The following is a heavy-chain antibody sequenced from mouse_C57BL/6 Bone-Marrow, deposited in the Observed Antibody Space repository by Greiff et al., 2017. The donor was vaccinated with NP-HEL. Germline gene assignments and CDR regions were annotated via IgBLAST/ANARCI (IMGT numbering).Heavy chain of an antibody. J-gene: IGHJ4*01. CDR1: GFTFSDYG. CDR2: ISNLAYSI. D-gene: IGHD2-4*01. CDR3: ARRDDDDRDAAMDY. V-gene: IGHV5-15*01. Sequence: EVMLVESGGGLVQPGGSLKLSCAASGFTFSDYGMAWVRQAPRKGPEWVAFISNLAYSIYYADTVTGRFTISRENAKNTLYRETSSLRSEETARYYCARRDDDDRDAAMDYWGQGTSVTVSS.